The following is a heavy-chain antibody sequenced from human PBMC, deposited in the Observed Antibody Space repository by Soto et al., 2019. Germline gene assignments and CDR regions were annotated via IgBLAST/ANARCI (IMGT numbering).Heavy chain of an antibody. J-gene: IGHJ5*02. Sequence: SETLSLTCTVSGGSISSYYWSWIRQPPGKGLEWIGYMYYGGRTNYNPSLKSRVTISVDTSKMQVSLKLSSVTAADTAVYFCARGKPSPLIVRSSRGPWFDPWGQGTRVTVS. D-gene: IGHD2-15*01. CDR2: MYYGGRT. CDR1: GGSISSYY. CDR3: ARGKPSPLIVRSSRGPWFDP. V-gene: IGHV4-59*08.